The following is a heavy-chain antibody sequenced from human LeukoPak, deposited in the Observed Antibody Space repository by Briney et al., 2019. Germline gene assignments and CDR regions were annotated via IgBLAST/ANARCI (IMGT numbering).Heavy chain of an antibody. CDR3: ARVGYSGFEPLFDH. Sequence: GGSLRLSCAASGFTFSDYYMSYIRQAPGKGLEWVSYISSSGTTIYYADSVKGRLTISRDNAKNSLSLQMNSLRAEDTALYYCARVGYSGFEPLFDHWGQGTLVTVSS. D-gene: IGHD5-12*01. J-gene: IGHJ4*02. V-gene: IGHV3-11*01. CDR2: ISSSGTTI. CDR1: GFTFSDYY.